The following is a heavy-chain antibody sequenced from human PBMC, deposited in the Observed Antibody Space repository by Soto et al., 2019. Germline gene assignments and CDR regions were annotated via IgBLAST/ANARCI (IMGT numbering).Heavy chain of an antibody. CDR2: FDPEDGET. CDR3: ATDIVVVPAARIGFDL. D-gene: IGHD2-2*01. Sequence: ASVKVSCKVSGYTLTEISMHWVRQAPGKGLEWMGGFDPEDGETIYAQKFQGRVTMTEDTSTDTAYMELSSLRSEDTAVYYCATDIVVVPAARIGFDLWAKGTVVTVSS. CDR1: GYTLTEIS. V-gene: IGHV1-24*01. J-gene: IGHJ5*02.